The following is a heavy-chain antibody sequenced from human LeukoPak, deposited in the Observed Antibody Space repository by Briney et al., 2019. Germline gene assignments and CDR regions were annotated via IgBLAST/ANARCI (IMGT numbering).Heavy chain of an antibody. CDR3: ARETDIVPTSYAFDF. CDR1: GDSVSSNSAA. CDR2: TYYRSKWFN. Sequence: SQTLSQTRAISGDSVSSNSAAWNWIRQSPSRGLEWLGRTYYRSKWFNDYAISVKSRITINPYTSKNQFSLQLNSVTPEDTAVYHCARETDIVPTSYAFDFWGHGTMVTVSS. D-gene: IGHD5-12*01. V-gene: IGHV6-1*01. J-gene: IGHJ3*01.